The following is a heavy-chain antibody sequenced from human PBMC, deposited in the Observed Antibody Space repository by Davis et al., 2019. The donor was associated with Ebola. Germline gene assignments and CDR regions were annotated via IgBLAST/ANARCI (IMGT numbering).Heavy chain of an antibody. CDR3: ARASIRYCSGGSCYSVPPGNWFDP. J-gene: IGHJ5*02. CDR2: INPSGGST. V-gene: IGHV1-46*01. D-gene: IGHD2-15*01. Sequence: ASVKVSCKASGYTFTNYGITWVRQAPGQGLEWMGIINPSGGSTSYAQKFQGRVTMTRDTSTSTVYMELSSLRSEDTAVYYCARASIRYCSGGSCYSVPPGNWFDPWGQGTLVTVSS. CDR1: GYTFTNYG.